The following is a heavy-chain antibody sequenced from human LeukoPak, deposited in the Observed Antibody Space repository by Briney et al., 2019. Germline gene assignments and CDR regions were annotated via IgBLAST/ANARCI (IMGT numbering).Heavy chain of an antibody. D-gene: IGHD2-2*01. J-gene: IGHJ6*02. Sequence: PGGSLRLSCAASGFTFSSYWMSWVRQATGKGLEWVANIKQDGSEKYYVDSVKGRFTISRDNAKNSLYLQMNSLRAEDTAVYYCARAGPTNYYYGMDVWGQGTTVTVSS. CDR3: ARAGPTNYYYGMDV. CDR1: GFTFSSYW. CDR2: IKQDGSEK. V-gene: IGHV3-7*01.